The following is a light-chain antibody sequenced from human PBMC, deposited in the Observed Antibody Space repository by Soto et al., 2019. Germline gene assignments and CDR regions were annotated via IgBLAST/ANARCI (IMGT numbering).Light chain of an antibody. J-gene: IGKJ5*01. CDR1: QSVNIY. CDR2: GAS. CDR3: QQRNNWPPIT. V-gene: IGKV3-11*01. Sequence: EIVLTQSPATLSLSPWERATLSCSASQSVNIYLAWYQQKPGQAPRLLIYGASSRATGIPDRFSGSGSGTDFTLTISRLEPEDFAVYYCQQRNNWPPITFGQGTRLEIK.